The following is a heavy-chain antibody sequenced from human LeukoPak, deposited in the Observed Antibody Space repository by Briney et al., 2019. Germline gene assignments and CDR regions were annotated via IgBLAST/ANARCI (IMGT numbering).Heavy chain of an antibody. CDR2: IGGNSYGT. D-gene: IGHD2-21*02. CDR3: ARDCGGDCYNWFDP. V-gene: IGHV3-23*01. J-gene: IGHJ5*02. CDR1: GFTFSRYA. Sequence: GGSLRLSCAASGFTFSRYAMTWVRQAPGQELEWVSAIGGNSYGTYYADSVRGRFTISRDNSKNTLFLQMNSLRAEDTAVYYCARDCGGDCYNWFDPWGQGTLVTVSS.